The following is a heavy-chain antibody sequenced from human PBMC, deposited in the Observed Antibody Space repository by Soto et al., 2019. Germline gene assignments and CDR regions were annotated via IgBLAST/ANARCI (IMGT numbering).Heavy chain of an antibody. J-gene: IGHJ6*03. D-gene: IGHD2-8*01. V-gene: IGHV4-59*08. CDR3: AGQCVSQAHVTDYYYMDV. Sequence: SETLSLTCTVSGGSISSYYWSWIRQPPGKGLEWIGYIYYSGSTNYNPSLESRVTIPVDTSKNQFSLKLSSVTAADTAVYYCAGQCVSQAHVTDYYYMDVWGKGTTVTVAS. CDR1: GGSISSYY. CDR2: IYYSGST.